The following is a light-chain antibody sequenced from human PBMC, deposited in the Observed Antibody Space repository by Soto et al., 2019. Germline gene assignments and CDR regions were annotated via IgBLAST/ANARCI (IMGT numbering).Light chain of an antibody. V-gene: IGLV2-14*01. J-gene: IGLJ1*01. Sequence: QSALTQPASVSGSPGQSITISCTGTSSDVGGYNYVSWYQQHPGKAPKLIIYDVSNRPSGVSNRFSGSKSGHTASLTISGLQAEDEADYYCSSYTSSSLYVFGTGTKLTVL. CDR2: DVS. CDR3: SSYTSSSLYV. CDR1: SSDVGGYNY.